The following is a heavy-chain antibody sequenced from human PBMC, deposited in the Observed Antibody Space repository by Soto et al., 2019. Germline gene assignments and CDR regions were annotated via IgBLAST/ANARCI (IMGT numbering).Heavy chain of an antibody. D-gene: IGHD5-12*01. V-gene: IGHV1-46*01. CDR3: ARDTGYEHDAFDI. Sequence: QVQLVQSGAEVKKPGASVKVSCKASGYSFITSYHMHWVRQAPGQGLEWMGIINPTGSMTRYSQKFQGRLTTTRDTSTATDYMELSNLTSEDTAVYFCARDTGYEHDAFDIWGQGTRVTVSS. CDR2: INPTGSMT. CDR1: GYSFITSYH. J-gene: IGHJ3*02.